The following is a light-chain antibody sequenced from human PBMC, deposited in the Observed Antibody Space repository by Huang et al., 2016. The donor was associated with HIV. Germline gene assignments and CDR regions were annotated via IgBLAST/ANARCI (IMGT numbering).Light chain of an antibody. V-gene: IGKV1-39*01. CDR1: QRISSH. CDR3: QQTYSAPVT. Sequence: DIQVTQSPSSLSASVGDRVTITCRTSQRISSHLSLDQQKIGKGPKLLIYSSTVLQIGLPSRFTGSGSGTDFTLTINSLQPEDFATYYCQQTYSAPVTFGGGTRVEIK. CDR2: SST. J-gene: IGKJ4*01.